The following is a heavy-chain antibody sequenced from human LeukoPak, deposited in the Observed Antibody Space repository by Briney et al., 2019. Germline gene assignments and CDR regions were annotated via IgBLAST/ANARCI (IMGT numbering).Heavy chain of an antibody. V-gene: IGHV3-30*03. Sequence: GRSLRLSCAASGFTFSSYGMHWVRQAPGKGLEWVAVISYDGSNKYYADSVKGRFTISRDNSKNTLHLQMNSLRAEDTAVYYCARGLSKGDYWGQGTLVTVSS. CDR2: ISYDGSNK. CDR1: GFTFSSYG. J-gene: IGHJ4*02. CDR3: ARGLSKGDY. D-gene: IGHD4-11*01.